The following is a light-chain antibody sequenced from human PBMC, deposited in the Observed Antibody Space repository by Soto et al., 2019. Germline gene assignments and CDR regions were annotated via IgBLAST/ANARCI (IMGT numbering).Light chain of an antibody. CDR2: DTS. V-gene: IGKV3D-15*01. J-gene: IGKJ2*01. CDR3: QHYNYWPYT. Sequence: EIVMTQSPATLSVSPGERATLSCRASQSVSSYLAWYQQKPGQAPRLLIYDTSNRATGVPARFSGSGSGTDFTLTISSLQSEDFAVYYCQHYNYWPYTFGQGTTGDIK. CDR1: QSVSSY.